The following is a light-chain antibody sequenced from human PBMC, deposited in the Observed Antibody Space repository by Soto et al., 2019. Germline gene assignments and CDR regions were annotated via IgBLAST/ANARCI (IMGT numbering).Light chain of an antibody. CDR2: DVS. J-gene: IGKJ3*01. CDR1: QSVDNY. V-gene: IGKV3-11*01. Sequence: EIVLTLSPATLSLSPGERATLSCRASQSVDNYLAWYQQKPGQAPRLLIYDVSNRATGTPARFSGSGSGTDFTLSISSLEPEDFAVYYCQQRSNRPRFTFGPGTKVDIK. CDR3: QQRSNRPRFT.